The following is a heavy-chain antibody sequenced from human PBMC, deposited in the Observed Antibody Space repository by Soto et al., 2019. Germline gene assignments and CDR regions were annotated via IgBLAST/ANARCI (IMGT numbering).Heavy chain of an antibody. CDR2: IKSKTDGGTT. V-gene: IGHV3-15*01. CDR3: GGLISGSYCVDY. CDR1: GFTFSNAW. Sequence: EVQLVESGGGLVKPGGSLRLSCAASGFTFSNAWMSWVRQAPGKGLEWVGRIKSKTDGGTTDYAAPVKGRFTISRDDSNNTLYLQMNSLKTEDTAVYYCGGLISGSYCVDYWVQGALVTVSS. J-gene: IGHJ4*02. D-gene: IGHD1-26*01.